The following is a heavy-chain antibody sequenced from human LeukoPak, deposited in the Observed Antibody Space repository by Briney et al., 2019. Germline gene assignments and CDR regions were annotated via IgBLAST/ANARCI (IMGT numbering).Heavy chain of an antibody. CDR2: ISYDRSND. J-gene: IGHJ6*02. CDR3: AKGQGLYAPLRNYGMDV. V-gene: IGHV3-30*18. CDR1: GFTFSSYG. D-gene: IGHD2-2*01. Sequence: GGSLRLSSAAPGFTFSSYGMNWVRQAPGKGLEWVAAISYDRSNDFYADSVKGRFTISRDNSKNTLYLQMNSLRAEDTALYYCAKGQGLYAPLRNYGMDVWGQGTTVTVSS.